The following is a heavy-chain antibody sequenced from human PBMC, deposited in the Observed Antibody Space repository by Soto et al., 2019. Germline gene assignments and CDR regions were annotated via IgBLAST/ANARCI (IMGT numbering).Heavy chain of an antibody. V-gene: IGHV1-69*01. CDR2: IMPTVDSA. CDR3: AVAAVREIMAQESSGMAV. J-gene: IGHJ6*02. Sequence: QVQLVQSGAAVKTPGSSVKVSCKASGGTLSDYAISSVRQAPGQGLEWMGGIMPTVDSANYAQNFQGRLTLSADESTSTDNLELSSLRSDDTAVYYCAVAAVREIMAQESSGMAVWGQGTTVIVSS. D-gene: IGHD3-10*01. CDR1: GGTLSDYA.